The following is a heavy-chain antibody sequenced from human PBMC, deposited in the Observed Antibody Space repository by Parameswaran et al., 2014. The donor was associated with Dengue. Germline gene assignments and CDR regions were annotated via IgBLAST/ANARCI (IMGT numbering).Heavy chain of an antibody. J-gene: IGHJ4*02. CDR3: ARDFNGGEAARALAAFDY. V-gene: IGHV3-11*01. CDR2: ISSSGSTI. Sequence: RWIRQPPGKGLEWVSYISSSGSTIYYADSVKGRFTISRDNAKNSLYLQMNSLRAEDTAVYYCARDFNGGEAARALAAFDYWGQGTLVTVSS. D-gene: IGHD6-6*01.